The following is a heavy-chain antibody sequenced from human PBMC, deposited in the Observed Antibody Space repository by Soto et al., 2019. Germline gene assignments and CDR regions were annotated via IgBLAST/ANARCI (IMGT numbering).Heavy chain of an antibody. CDR2: ISYDGSNK. CDR3: AKVSPMGYFFDF. J-gene: IGHJ4*02. CDR1: GFAFNTYS. V-gene: IGHV3-30-3*01. Sequence: SLRLSCAASGFAFNTYSMHWVRQAPGRGLDWVAVISYDGSNKFYADSVKGRFTISRDNSKNTLYLEMNSLRGEDTAVYYCAKVSPMGYFFDFWGQGXLVTVYS.